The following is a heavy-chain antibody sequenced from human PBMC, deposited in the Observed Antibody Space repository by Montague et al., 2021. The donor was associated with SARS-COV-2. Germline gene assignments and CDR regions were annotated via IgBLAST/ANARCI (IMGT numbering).Heavy chain of an antibody. CDR1: GYTFSNNW. CDR2: IFPADSDS. V-gene: IGHV5-51*01. J-gene: IGHJ4*02. CDR3: ARSPNWGSPLDF. Sequence: QSGAEVKKPGESLKISCKGSGYTFSNNWIAWVRQKPGKGLEWLGVIFPADSDSKVSPSFQGQVSIPVDKSINTAYLQWGGLEASDTAIFYCARSPNWGSPLDFWGQGTLITVSS. D-gene: IGHD7-27*01.